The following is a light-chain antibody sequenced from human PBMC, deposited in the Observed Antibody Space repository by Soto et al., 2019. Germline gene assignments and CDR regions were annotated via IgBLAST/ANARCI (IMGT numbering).Light chain of an antibody. J-gene: IGKJ1*01. Sequence: DIQMTQSPSTLSASVGDRVTITCRASQSISSWLAWYQQKPGKAPKLLIYDASSLESGVPSRFSGSGSGTEFTLTISSLQPDDFETYYCQQYNSPPQTFGQGTKVEIK. CDR1: QSISSW. CDR3: QQYNSPPQT. CDR2: DAS. V-gene: IGKV1-5*01.